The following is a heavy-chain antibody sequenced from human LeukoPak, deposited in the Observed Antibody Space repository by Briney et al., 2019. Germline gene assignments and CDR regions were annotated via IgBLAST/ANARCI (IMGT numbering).Heavy chain of an antibody. Sequence: GASVKVSCKASGGTFSSYAISWVRQAPGQGLEWMGRIIPILGIANYAQKFQGRVTITADKSTSTAYMELSSLRSEDTAVYYCARDASWVAGTWGDYRSARGNYYYYYGMDVWGQGTTVTVSS. D-gene: IGHD6-19*01. V-gene: IGHV1-69*04. CDR2: IIPILGIA. CDR3: ARDASWVAGTWGDYRSARGNYYYYYGMDV. J-gene: IGHJ6*02. CDR1: GGTFSSYA.